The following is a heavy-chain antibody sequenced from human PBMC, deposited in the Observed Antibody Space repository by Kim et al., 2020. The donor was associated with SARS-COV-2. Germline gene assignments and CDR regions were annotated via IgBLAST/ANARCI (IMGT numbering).Heavy chain of an antibody. CDR2: IWYDGSNK. CDR1: GFTFSSYG. D-gene: IGHD2-2*02. CDR3: AKDLGYCSSTSCYNFQH. Sequence: GGSLRLSCAASGFTFSSYGMHWVRQAPGKGLEWVAVIWYDGSNKYYADSVKGRFTISRDNSKNTLYLQMNSLRAEDTAVYYCAKDLGYCSSTSCYNFQHWGQGTLVTVSS. J-gene: IGHJ1*01. V-gene: IGHV3-33*06.